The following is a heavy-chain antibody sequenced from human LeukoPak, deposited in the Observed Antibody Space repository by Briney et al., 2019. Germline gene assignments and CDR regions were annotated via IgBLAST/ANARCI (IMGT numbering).Heavy chain of an antibody. Sequence: AGGSLRLSCAASGFTFSRHWMHWVRLAPGKGLVWISRINSDASDTNYADFVKGRFTISRDNAKNTVYLQINSLRDEDTAVYYCARICSSTDCLIPDWGQGTLVTVSS. J-gene: IGHJ4*02. CDR2: INSDASDT. V-gene: IGHV3-74*01. D-gene: IGHD2-2*01. CDR3: ARICSSTDCLIPD. CDR1: GFTFSRHW.